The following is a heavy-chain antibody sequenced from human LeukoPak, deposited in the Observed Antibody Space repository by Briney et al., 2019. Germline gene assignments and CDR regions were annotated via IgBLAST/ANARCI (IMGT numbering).Heavy chain of an antibody. CDR2: ISGSGSNT. Sequence: GGSLRLSCEASGFSFTSHAMSWVRQAPGKGLEWVSAISGSGSNTYYADSVKGRFTISRDNSENTLYLQMNSLRVEDTAVYYCAKASWELGYYYYMDVWGKGTTVTVSS. J-gene: IGHJ6*03. CDR3: AKASWELGYYYYMDV. V-gene: IGHV3-23*01. D-gene: IGHD7-27*01. CDR1: GFSFTSHA.